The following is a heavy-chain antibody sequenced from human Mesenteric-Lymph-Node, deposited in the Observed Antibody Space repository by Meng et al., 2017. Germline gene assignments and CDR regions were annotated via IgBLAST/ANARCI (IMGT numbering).Heavy chain of an antibody. D-gene: IGHD3-22*01. CDR2: ISYDGSNK. Sequence: GGSLRLSCAASGFTFSSYAMHWVRQAPGKGLEWVAVISYDGSNKYYADSVKGRFTISRDNSKNTLYLQMNSLRAEDTAVYYCARVMIVVVITQHDAFDIWGQGTMVTVSS. CDR3: ARVMIVVVITQHDAFDI. CDR1: GFTFSSYA. J-gene: IGHJ3*02. V-gene: IGHV3-30*04.